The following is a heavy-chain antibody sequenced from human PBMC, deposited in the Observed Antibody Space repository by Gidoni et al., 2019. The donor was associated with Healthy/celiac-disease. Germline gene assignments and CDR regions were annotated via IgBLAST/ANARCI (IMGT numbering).Heavy chain of an antibody. CDR2: IIPIFGTA. CDR3: ARLGYPVPAAPPGVAFDI. V-gene: IGHV1-69*06. Sequence: QVQLVQSGAEVKKLGSSVKVSCQPSGGTFSSYAISWVRQAPGQGLEWWGGIIPIFGTANYAQKFQGIVTITADKPTSTAYMELSSLRSEDTAVYYCARLGYPVPAAPPGVAFDIWGQGTMVTVSS. D-gene: IGHD2-2*01. CDR1: GGTFSSYA. J-gene: IGHJ3*02.